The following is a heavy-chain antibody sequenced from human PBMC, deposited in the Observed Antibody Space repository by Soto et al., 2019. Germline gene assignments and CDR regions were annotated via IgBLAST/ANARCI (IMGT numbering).Heavy chain of an antibody. Sequence: HPXVSLRLSCAASGFTFSSYGMHWVRQAPGKGLEWVAVIWYDGSNKYYADSVKGRFTISRDNSKNTLYLQMNSLRAEDTAVYYCAREALDSSSTPYYYYGMDVWGQGTTVTVSS. CDR3: AREALDSSSTPYYYYGMDV. J-gene: IGHJ6*02. CDR2: IWYDGSNK. D-gene: IGHD6-6*01. V-gene: IGHV3-33*01. CDR1: GFTFSSYG.